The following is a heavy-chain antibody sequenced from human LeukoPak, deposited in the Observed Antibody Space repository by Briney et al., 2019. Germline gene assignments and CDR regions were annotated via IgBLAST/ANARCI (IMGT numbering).Heavy chain of an antibody. J-gene: IGHJ4*02. CDR3: ARARSWGSYSPFFDY. V-gene: IGHV4-38-2*02. CDR1: GYSTSSGYY. D-gene: IGHD1-26*01. Sequence: SETLSLTCTVSGYSTSSGYYWGWIRQPPGKGLEWIGSIYHSGSTYYNPSLKSRVTISVDTSKNQFSLKLSSVTAADTAVYYCARARSWGSYSPFFDYWGQGTLVTVSS. CDR2: IYHSGST.